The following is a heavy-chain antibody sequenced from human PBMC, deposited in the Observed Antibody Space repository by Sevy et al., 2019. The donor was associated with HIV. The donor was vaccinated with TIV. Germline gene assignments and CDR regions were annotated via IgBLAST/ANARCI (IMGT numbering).Heavy chain of an antibody. J-gene: IGHJ5*02. D-gene: IGHD3-22*01. CDR3: ARPVDYYDSSGYYYVGWFDP. CDR1: GGSISSSSYY. CDR2: IYYSGST. Sequence: SETLSLTCTVSGGSISSSSYYWGWIRQPPGKGLEWIGSIYYSGSTYYNPSLKSRVTISVDTSKNQFSLKLSSVTAADTAVYYCARPVDYYDSSGYYYVGWFDPWGQGTLVTVSS. V-gene: IGHV4-39*01.